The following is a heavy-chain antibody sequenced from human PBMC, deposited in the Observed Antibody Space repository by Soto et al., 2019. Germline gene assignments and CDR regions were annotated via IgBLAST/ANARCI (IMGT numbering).Heavy chain of an antibody. J-gene: IGHJ4*02. CDR1: GGSFSGYY. D-gene: IGHD2-8*02. Sequence: PSETLSLTCAVYGGSFSGYYWSWIRQPPGKGLEWFGEINLSGSTNYNPSLKSRVTISVDTSKNQFSLKLTSVTAADTAVYYCARDKITGLFDYWGQGTLVTVSS. CDR2: INLSGST. V-gene: IGHV4-34*01. CDR3: ARDKITGLFDY.